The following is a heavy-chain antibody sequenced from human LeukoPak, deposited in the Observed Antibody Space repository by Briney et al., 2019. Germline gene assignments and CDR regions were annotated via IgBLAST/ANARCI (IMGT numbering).Heavy chain of an antibody. V-gene: IGHV4-59*08. D-gene: IGHD6-19*01. Sequence: SETLSLTCTVSGGSMSPYHWGWIRQPPGKGLEWTGYIYYSGSTNYNPSLNSRVTISVDTSKNQFSLRLSSVTTADTAIYYCARAVSGRFDYWGQGTLVTVSS. J-gene: IGHJ4*02. CDR3: ARAVSGRFDY. CDR2: IYYSGST. CDR1: GGSMSPYH.